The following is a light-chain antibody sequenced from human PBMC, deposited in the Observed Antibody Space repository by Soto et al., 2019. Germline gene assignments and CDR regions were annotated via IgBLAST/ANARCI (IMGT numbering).Light chain of an antibody. CDR3: AALDDNLNAWV. Sequence: QSVLTQPPSASRTPGQRVTISCSGSSSNVGSNTVTWYQQLPGTAPKLLIYTTNQRPSGVPDRFSDSKSGTSASLAISGLQSEDEAYYYCAALDDNLNAWVFGGGTKLTVL. CDR2: TTN. CDR1: SSNVGSNT. V-gene: IGLV1-44*01. J-gene: IGLJ3*02.